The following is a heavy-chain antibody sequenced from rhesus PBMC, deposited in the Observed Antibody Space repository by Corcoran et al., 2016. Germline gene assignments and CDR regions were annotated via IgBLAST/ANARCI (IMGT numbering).Heavy chain of an antibody. CDR1: GSSIRSYW. CDR3: ARRVVYWYFDL. Sequence: QVQLQESGPGLVQPSETLSLTCAFSGSSIRSYWWNWCGTPPGKGLEWIGKINGNSSSTHDNPSLKSRRTSSKDASKNQFSLNLSAVTAADTAVYYCARRVVYWYFDLWGPGTPITISS. V-gene: IGHV4-80*01. D-gene: IGHD2-39*02. J-gene: IGHJ2*01. CDR2: INGNSSST.